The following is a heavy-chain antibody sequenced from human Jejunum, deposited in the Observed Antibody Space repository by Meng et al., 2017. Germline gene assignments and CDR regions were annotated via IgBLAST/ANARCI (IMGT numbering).Heavy chain of an antibody. CDR1: GYTLTGSY. D-gene: IGHD3-16*01. V-gene: IGHV1-2*06. CDR3: AREFNYAYDY. CDR2: INPINGDT. Sequence: ASVKVSCKASGYTLTGSYMHWVRQAPGQGLEWVGRINPINGDTNSTQKFQGRVTITRDTSISTDYMELTSLRSDDTAVYYCAREFNYAYDYWGQGTLVTVSS. J-gene: IGHJ4*02.